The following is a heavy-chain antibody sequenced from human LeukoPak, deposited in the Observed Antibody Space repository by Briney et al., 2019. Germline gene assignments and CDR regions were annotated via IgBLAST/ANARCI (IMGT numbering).Heavy chain of an antibody. Sequence: LPETLSLTCTVSGGSMSSYYWSWIRQPPGKGLEWIAYLFYSGSTDYNPSLESRVTISVDTSKNQFSLKLRSVTAADTAVYYCATVAVIRGVTYFDYWGQGTLVTVSS. J-gene: IGHJ4*02. V-gene: IGHV4-59*01. CDR3: ATVAVIRGVTYFDY. D-gene: IGHD3-10*01. CDR2: LFYSGST. CDR1: GGSMSSYY.